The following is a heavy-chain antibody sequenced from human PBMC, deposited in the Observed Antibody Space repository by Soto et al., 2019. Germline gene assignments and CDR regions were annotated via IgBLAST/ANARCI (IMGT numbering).Heavy chain of an antibody. J-gene: IGHJ4*02. Sequence: QAQLVQSGAEVKKPGASVRVACTASEDIFNNFGITWVRQAPGQGLEWLGWGSYYNGNTNYAQRLQGRVFMTTDTATSTAYLELRSLTFTDTAVYYCARDLTRFCSGGSCPFSMWGQGTQVIVSS. D-gene: IGHD2-15*01. CDR2: GSYYNGNT. V-gene: IGHV1-18*01. CDR3: ARDLTRFCSGGSCPFSM. CDR1: EDIFNNFG.